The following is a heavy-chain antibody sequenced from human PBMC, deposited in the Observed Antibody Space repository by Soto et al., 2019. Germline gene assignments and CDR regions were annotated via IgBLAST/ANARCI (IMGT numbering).Heavy chain of an antibody. CDR2: IYHSGST. Sequence: QLQLQESGSGLVKPSQTLSLTCAVSGGSISSGGYSWSWIRQPPGKGLEWIGYIYHSGSTSYDPSLKSRVTKSVDRSKNQFPLKLSSVTAADTAVYYCARGYDSSANSYYYGMDVWGQGTTVTVSS. CDR1: GGSISSGGYS. J-gene: IGHJ6*02. V-gene: IGHV4-30-2*01. CDR3: ARGYDSSANSYYYGMDV. D-gene: IGHD3-22*01.